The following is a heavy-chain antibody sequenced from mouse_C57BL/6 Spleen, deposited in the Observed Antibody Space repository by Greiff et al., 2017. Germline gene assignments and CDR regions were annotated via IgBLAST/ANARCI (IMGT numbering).Heavy chain of an antibody. CDR2: IYPGDGDT. J-gene: IGHJ4*01. CDR1: GYAFSSYW. CDR3: ARSSSGYAMDD. D-gene: IGHD3-2*02. V-gene: IGHV1-80*01. Sequence: QVQLQQSGAELVKPGASVKISCKASGYAFSSYWMNWVKQRPGKGLEWIGQIYPGDGDTNYNGKFKGKATVTADKSSSTAYMQLSSLTSEDAAVYFCARSSSGYAMDDWGQGTSVTVSS.